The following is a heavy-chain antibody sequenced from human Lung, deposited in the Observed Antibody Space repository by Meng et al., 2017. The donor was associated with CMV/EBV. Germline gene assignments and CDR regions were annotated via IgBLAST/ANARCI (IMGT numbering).Heavy chain of an antibody. J-gene: IGHJ4*02. Sequence: SETLSLTCTVSGYSISSGYYWGWVRQPPGKGLEWIGSIYHSGSTYYNPSLKSRVTISVDTSKNQFSLKLSSVTAADTAVYYCARARFDYWGQGTLVAVSS. CDR3: ARARFDY. CDR1: GYSISSGYY. CDR2: IYHSGST. V-gene: IGHV4-38-2*02.